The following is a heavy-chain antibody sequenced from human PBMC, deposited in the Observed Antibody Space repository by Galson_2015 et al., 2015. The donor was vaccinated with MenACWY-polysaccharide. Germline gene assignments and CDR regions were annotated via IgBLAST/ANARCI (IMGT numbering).Heavy chain of an antibody. CDR1: GFSFSSYS. J-gene: IGHJ4*01. Sequence: SLRLSCAASGFSFSSYSMNWVRQAPGKGLEWVSSISGTSSTISYADSVKGRFTISRDNAENSLYLQMNSLRVEDTAVYYCARGYMVRGGYFDPWGHGTLVTVSS. V-gene: IGHV3-48*01. CDR3: ARGYMVRGGYFDP. D-gene: IGHD3-10*01. CDR2: ISGTSSTI.